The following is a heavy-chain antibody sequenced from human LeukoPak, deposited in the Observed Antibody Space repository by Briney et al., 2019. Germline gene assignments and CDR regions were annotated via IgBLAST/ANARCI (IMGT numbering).Heavy chain of an antibody. D-gene: IGHD5-18*01. CDR1: GFTFSTCA. V-gene: IGHV3-23*01. CDR2: ISGSGSKT. J-gene: IGHJ3*02. Sequence: PGGSLRLSCAASGFTFSTCAINWVRQAPGKGLEWVSAISGSGSKTFYADSVKGRFTISRDNPKNTLYLQMNSLRPEDTAVYYCVKEPRGYSFSFVIWGQGTMVTVSS. CDR3: VKEPRGYSFSFVI.